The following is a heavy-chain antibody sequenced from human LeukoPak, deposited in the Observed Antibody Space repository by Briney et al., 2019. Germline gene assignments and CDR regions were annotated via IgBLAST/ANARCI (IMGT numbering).Heavy chain of an antibody. CDR3: ARLEVTFGGVIAA. Sequence: SQTLSLTCTVSGGSVSSGDYYWSWIRQPPGKGLEWIGYISDSGSTYYNPSLKSRVTISIDTSTNQFSLRLSSVTAADTAVYYCARLEVTFGGVIAAWGQGTLVTVSS. D-gene: IGHD3-16*02. J-gene: IGHJ5*02. V-gene: IGHV4-30-4*08. CDR2: ISDSGST. CDR1: GGSVSSGDYY.